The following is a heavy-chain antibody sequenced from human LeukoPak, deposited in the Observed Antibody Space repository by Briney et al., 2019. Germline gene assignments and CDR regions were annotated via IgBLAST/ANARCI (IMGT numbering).Heavy chain of an antibody. CDR2: IYTSGST. CDR3: ARAPIGQPHCSGGSCYSFDP. J-gene: IGHJ5*02. Sequence: PSETLSLTCTVSGGSISSYYWSWIRQPAGKGLEWIGRIYTSGSTNYNPSLKSRVTMSVDTSKNQFSLKLSSVTAADTAVYYSARAPIGQPHCSGGSCYSFDPWVQGTLVTVSS. D-gene: IGHD2-15*01. V-gene: IGHV4-4*07. CDR1: GGSISSYY.